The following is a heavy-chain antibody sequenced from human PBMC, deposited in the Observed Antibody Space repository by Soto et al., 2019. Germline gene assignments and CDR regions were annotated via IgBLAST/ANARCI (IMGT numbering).Heavy chain of an antibody. V-gene: IGHV3-33*01. CDR3: ARVYYDFWSGYFGGGHYYYYGMDV. CDR1: GFTFSSYG. D-gene: IGHD3-3*01. CDR2: IWYDGSNK. Sequence: QVQLVESGGGVVQPGRSLRLSCAASGFTFSSYGMHWVRQAPGKGLEWVAVIWYDGSNKYYADSVKGRFTISRDNSKNTLYLQMKSLRAEDTAVYYCARVYYDFWSGYFGGGHYYYYGMDVWGQGTTVTVSS. J-gene: IGHJ6*02.